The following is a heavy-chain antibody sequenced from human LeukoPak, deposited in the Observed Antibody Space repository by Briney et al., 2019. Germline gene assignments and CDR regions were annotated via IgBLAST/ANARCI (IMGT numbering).Heavy chain of an antibody. D-gene: IGHD1-1*01. V-gene: IGHV4-59*01. Sequence: PSETLSLTCTVSGGSISSYYWSWIRQPPGKGLEWIGYIYYSGSTNYNPSLKSRVTISVDTSKNQFSLKLSSATAADTAVYYCARELANWFDPWGQGTLVTVSS. CDR1: GGSISSYY. CDR2: IYYSGST. J-gene: IGHJ5*02. CDR3: ARELANWFDP.